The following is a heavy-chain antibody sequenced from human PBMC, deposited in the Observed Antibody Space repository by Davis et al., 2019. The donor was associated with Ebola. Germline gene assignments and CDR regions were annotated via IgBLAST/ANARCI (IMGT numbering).Heavy chain of an antibody. CDR3: ARDQGSSSWYSFFDY. D-gene: IGHD6-13*01. CDR1: GGTFSSYA. J-gene: IGHJ4*02. CDR2: IIPILGIA. Sequence: AASVKVSCKASGGTFSSYAISWVRQAPGQGLEWMGRIIPILGIANYAQKFQGRVTITADKSTSTAYMELSSLRSEDTAVYYCARDQGSSSWYSFFDYWGQGTLVTVST. V-gene: IGHV1-69*04.